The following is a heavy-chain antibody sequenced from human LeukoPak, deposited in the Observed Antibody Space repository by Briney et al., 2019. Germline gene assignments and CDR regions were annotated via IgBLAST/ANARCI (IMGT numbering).Heavy chain of an antibody. CDR3: AREGCSSTSCYFPRYYYMDV. D-gene: IGHD2-2*01. Sequence: SETLSLTCTVSGGSISSYYWSWIRQPAGKGLEWIGRIYTSGSTNYNPSLKSRVTMSVDMSKNQFSLKLSSVTAADTAVYYCAREGCSSTSCYFPRYYYMDVWGKGTTVTVSS. J-gene: IGHJ6*03. V-gene: IGHV4-4*07. CDR2: IYTSGST. CDR1: GGSISSYY.